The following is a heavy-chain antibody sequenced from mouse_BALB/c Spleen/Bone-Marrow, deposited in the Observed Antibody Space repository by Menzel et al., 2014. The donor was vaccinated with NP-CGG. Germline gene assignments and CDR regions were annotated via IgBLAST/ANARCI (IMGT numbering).Heavy chain of an antibody. Sequence: VQLQQSGAELMKPGASVKISRKATGYTFSSYWIEWVKQRPGHGLEWIGEILPGRGSTNYNEKFKGKATFTSDTSSNTAYMQLSSLTSEDSAVYYCARWDTTAMDYWGQGTSVTVSS. CDR3: ARWDTTAMDY. D-gene: IGHD1-1*01. CDR1: GYTFSSYW. CDR2: ILPGRGST. J-gene: IGHJ4*01. V-gene: IGHV1-9*01.